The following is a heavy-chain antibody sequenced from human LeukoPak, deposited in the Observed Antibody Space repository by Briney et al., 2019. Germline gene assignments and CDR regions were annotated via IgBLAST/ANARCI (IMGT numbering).Heavy chain of an antibody. D-gene: IGHD1-26*01. CDR1: DGSINSYY. J-gene: IGHJ6*02. CDR2: IYYNGNT. V-gene: IGHV4-59*01. CDR3: ARGRSNYYGMDV. Sequence: SETLSLTCSVSDGSINSYYWNWIRRPPGKGLEWIGYIYYNGNTNYSPSLKSRVTMSVDTSRNLFSLKVSSVTAADTAVYYCARGRSNYYGMDVWGQGTTVTVSS.